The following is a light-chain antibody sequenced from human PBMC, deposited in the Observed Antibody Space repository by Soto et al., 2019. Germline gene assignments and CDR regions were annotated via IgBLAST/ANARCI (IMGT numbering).Light chain of an antibody. CDR3: QKYNSAPWT. CDR2: AAS. Sequence: DIQMTQSPSSLSASVGDRVTITCRASQGIINYLACYQQKPGKVPKLLIYAASTLQSGVPSRFSGSGSGTDFTLTISSLQPEDVATYYCQKYNSAPWTFGQGTKVDI. CDR1: QGIINY. V-gene: IGKV1-27*01. J-gene: IGKJ1*01.